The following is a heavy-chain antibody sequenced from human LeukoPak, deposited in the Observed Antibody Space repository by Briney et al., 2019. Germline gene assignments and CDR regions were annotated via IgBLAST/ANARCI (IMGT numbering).Heavy chain of an antibody. V-gene: IGHV3-30-3*01. CDR1: GFTFSSYA. CDR2: ISYDGSNK. J-gene: IGHJ4*01. D-gene: IGHD5-18*01. CDR3: ARGGIQLWLNPVFH. Sequence: GGSLRLSCAASGFTFSSYAMHWVRQAPGKGLEWVAVISYDGSNKYYADSVKGRFTISRDNSKNTLYLQMNSLRAEDTAVYYCARGGIQLWLNPVFHWGQGTLVTVSS.